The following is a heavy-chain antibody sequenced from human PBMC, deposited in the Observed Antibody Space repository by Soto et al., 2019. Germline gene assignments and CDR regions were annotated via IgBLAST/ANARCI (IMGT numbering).Heavy chain of an antibody. Sequence: GGSLRLSCAASGFTFSNAWMSWVRQAPGKGQEWVGRIKSKTDGGTTDYAAPVKGRFTISRDDSKNTLYLQMNSLKTEDTAVYYCTTDRYLYGSGSYYNWAPVDYWGQGTLVTVSS. V-gene: IGHV3-15*01. CDR1: GFTFSNAW. CDR2: IKSKTDGGTT. CDR3: TTDRYLYGSGSYYNWAPVDY. J-gene: IGHJ4*02. D-gene: IGHD3-10*01.